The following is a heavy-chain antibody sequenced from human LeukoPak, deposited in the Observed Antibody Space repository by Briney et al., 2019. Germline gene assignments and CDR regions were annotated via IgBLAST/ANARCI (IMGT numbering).Heavy chain of an antibody. V-gene: IGHV3-7*01. J-gene: IGHJ4*02. Sequence: GGSLRLSCTASGFTFGNFWMSWVRQAPGKGLEWVANIKEDGSEKSYVDSVKGRFTISRDNAKNSLYLQMNSLRGEDTAVYYCARANLAVAARDYWGQGTLVTVSS. CDR3: ARANLAVAARDY. CDR1: GFTFGNFW. D-gene: IGHD2-15*01. CDR2: IKEDGSEK.